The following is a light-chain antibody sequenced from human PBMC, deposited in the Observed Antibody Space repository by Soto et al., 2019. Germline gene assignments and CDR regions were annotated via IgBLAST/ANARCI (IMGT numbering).Light chain of an antibody. V-gene: IGKV3-15*01. CDR3: QQYNNWPPGP. J-gene: IGKJ2*01. CDR2: GAS. CDR1: QSVGSN. Sequence: EIVMTQSPATLSVSPGERATLSCRASQSVGSNLAWYQQKPGQAPRLLIFGASTRATGIPARFSGSGSGTEFTLTITGLQSADFAVYYCQQYNNWPPGPFGQGTKLEI.